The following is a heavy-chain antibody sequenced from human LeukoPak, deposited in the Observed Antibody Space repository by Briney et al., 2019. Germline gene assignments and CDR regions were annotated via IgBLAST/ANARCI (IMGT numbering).Heavy chain of an antibody. D-gene: IGHD6-19*01. CDR1: GFTFSSYV. V-gene: IGHV3-23*01. Sequence: RPGGSLRLSCAASGFTFSSYVMSWVRQAPGKGLEWVSSINGGGESTNYADSVQGRFTISRDNSKNTLDLQMNSLRDEDTATYYCAKGSTHSSGWFHDYWGQGTLITVSS. CDR2: INGGGEST. CDR3: AKGSTHSSGWFHDY. J-gene: IGHJ4*02.